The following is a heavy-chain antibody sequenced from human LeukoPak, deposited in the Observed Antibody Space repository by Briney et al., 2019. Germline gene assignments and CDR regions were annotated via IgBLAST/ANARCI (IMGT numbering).Heavy chain of an antibody. V-gene: IGHV3-11*04. CDR2: ISGSGHDI. Sequence: GGSLRLSCAASGFTFSDSYMTWVRQAPGKGVEWVAYISGSGHDINYSESAKGRFTISRDNAKNSLYLQMNSLRAEDTAVYYCARESGYSYGCFDYWGQGTLVTVSS. D-gene: IGHD5-18*01. CDR3: ARESGYSYGCFDY. CDR1: GFTFSDSY. J-gene: IGHJ4*02.